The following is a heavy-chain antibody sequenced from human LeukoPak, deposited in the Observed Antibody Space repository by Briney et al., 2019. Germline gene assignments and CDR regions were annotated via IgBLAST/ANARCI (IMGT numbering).Heavy chain of an antibody. CDR3: AKRGGQLWDKYYYYMDV. V-gene: IGHV4-34*01. Sequence: SETLSLTCAVYGGSFSGYYWSWIRQPPGKGLEWIGEINHSGSTNYNPSLKSRVTISVDTSKNQFSLKLSSVTAADTAVYYCAKRGGQLWDKYYYYMDVWGKGTTVTVSS. CDR1: GGSFSGYY. CDR2: INHSGST. D-gene: IGHD5-18*01. J-gene: IGHJ6*03.